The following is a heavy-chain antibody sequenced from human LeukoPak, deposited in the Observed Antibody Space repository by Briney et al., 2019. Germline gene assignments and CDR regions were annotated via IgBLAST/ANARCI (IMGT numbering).Heavy chain of an antibody. Sequence: SETLSLTCSVSGYSISSAYYWSWIRQPAGKGLEWIGRIYTSGSTNYNPSLKSRVTISVDTSKNQFSLKLSSVTAADTAVYYCARDQPGIAAASYMDVWGKGTTVTISS. V-gene: IGHV4-61*02. CDR2: IYTSGST. CDR3: ARDQPGIAAASYMDV. D-gene: IGHD6-13*01. J-gene: IGHJ6*03. CDR1: GYSISSAYY.